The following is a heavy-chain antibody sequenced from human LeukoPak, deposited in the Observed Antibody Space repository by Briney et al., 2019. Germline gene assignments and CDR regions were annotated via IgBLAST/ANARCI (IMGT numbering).Heavy chain of an antibody. J-gene: IGHJ4*02. D-gene: IGHD3-22*01. CDR3: AKGGYEYDSSGHNYFDY. CDR2: IYSGGTT. Sequence: GESLRLSCAASGFTVSTNYMSWVRQAPGKGLEWVSIIYSGGTTFYADSVEGRFTISRDNSRNTVYLQMNSLRVEDTAVYYCAKGGYEYDSSGHNYFDYWGQGTLVTVSS. V-gene: IGHV3-53*05. CDR1: GFTVSTNY.